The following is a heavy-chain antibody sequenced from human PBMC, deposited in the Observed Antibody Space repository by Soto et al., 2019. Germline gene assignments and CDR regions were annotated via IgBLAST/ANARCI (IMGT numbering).Heavy chain of an antibody. CDR2: IKQDGSEK. J-gene: IGHJ6*02. V-gene: IGHV3-7*03. D-gene: IGHD2-15*01. CDR1: GFTFSSYW. CDR3: ARDRWVVGATENYYYYGMDV. Sequence: GVLRLSCAASGFTFSSYWMSWVRQAPGKGLEWVANIKQDGSEKNYVDSEKGRFTTSRDNAKNSLYLQMNSLRAEDTAVYYCARDRWVVGATENYYYYGMDVWGQGTTVTVS.